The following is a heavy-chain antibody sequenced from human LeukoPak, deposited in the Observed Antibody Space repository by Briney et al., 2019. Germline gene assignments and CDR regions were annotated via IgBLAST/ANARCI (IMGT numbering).Heavy chain of an antibody. V-gene: IGHV3-7*01. Sequence: GGSLTLSCAVSGFIVSGYWMTWVRQAPGKGLEWVANIKQDGSEKNYVDSVKGRFTISRDNAENSLFLQMNSLRVEDTAVYYCAREWQGGIAAAGTRIEGDYWGQGTPVAVSS. J-gene: IGHJ4*02. CDR1: GFIVSGYW. CDR2: IKQDGSEK. D-gene: IGHD6-13*01. CDR3: AREWQGGIAAAGTRIEGDY.